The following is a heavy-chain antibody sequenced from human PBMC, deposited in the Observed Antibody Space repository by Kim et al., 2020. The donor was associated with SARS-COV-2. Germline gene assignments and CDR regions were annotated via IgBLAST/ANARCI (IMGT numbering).Heavy chain of an antibody. Sequence: SETLSLTCAVYNGSLSGYSWTWIRQSPGKGLQWIAEVNHVGTTKYNPSLKSRLTISLDTSKTQFSLKLTSLTVADTAVYFCARRVMISRVENWFDPWGQG. CDR1: NGSLSGYS. J-gene: IGHJ5*02. CDR3: ARRVMISRVENWFDP. D-gene: IGHD1-1*01. CDR2: VNHVGTT. V-gene: IGHV4-34*01.